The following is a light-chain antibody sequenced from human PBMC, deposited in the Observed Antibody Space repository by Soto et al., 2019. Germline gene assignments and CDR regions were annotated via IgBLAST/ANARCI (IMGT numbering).Light chain of an antibody. CDR2: GAS. CDR3: QQYGSSPGFT. CDR1: QSVSSSY. J-gene: IGKJ3*01. V-gene: IGKV3-20*01. Sequence: EIVLTQSPGTLSLSPGERATLSCRASQSVSSSYLAWYQQKPGQAHRLLIYGASSSATGIPDRFSGSGSGTDFTLTIRRLEPEDFAVYYCQQYGSSPGFTFGPGTKVDIK.